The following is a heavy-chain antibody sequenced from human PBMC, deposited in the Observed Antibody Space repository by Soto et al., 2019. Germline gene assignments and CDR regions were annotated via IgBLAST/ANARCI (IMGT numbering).Heavy chain of an antibody. CDR3: VKDGSEYSSSEGYFDY. CDR1: GFTFSSYA. J-gene: IGHJ4*02. CDR2: ISSNGGST. V-gene: IGHV3-64D*08. D-gene: IGHD6-6*01. Sequence: GGSLRLSCSASGFTFSSYAMHWVRQAPGKGLEYVSAISSNGGSTYYADSVKGRFTISRDNSKNTLYLQMSSLRAEDTAVYYCVKDGSEYSSSEGYFDYWGQGTLVTVSS.